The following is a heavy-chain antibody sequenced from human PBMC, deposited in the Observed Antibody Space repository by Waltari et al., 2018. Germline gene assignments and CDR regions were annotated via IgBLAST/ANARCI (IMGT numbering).Heavy chain of an antibody. J-gene: IGHJ4*02. Sequence: EVQLVESGGGLVKPGESLRLSCVGSGYTFTNAWMSWVRQAPGKGLEWVGRSKREIDGGTAEYVESVKDRFTISRDDSKNTLYLQMNSLKSEDSAVYFCVRESFGNDIWGQGTLVTVSS. CDR3: VRESFGNDI. V-gene: IGHV3-15*01. D-gene: IGHD3-10*01. CDR1: GYTFTNAW. CDR2: SKREIDGGTA.